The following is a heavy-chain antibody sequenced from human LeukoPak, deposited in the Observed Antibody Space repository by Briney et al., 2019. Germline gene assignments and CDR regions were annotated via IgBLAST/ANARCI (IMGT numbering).Heavy chain of an antibody. CDR3: ARDRRIAAAAPDAFDI. V-gene: IGHV3-33*01. CDR1: GFTFSSYG. CDR2: IWYDGSNK. Sequence: GGSLRLSCAASGFTFSSYGMHWVRQAPGKGLEWVAVIWYDGSNKYYADSVKGRFTISRDNSKNTLYLQMNSLRAEDTAVYYCARDRRIAAAAPDAFDIWGQGTMVTVSS. J-gene: IGHJ3*02. D-gene: IGHD6-13*01.